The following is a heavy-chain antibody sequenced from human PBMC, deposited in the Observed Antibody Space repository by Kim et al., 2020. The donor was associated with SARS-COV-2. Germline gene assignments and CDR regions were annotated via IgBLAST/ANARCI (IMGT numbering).Heavy chain of an antibody. V-gene: IGHV3-74*01. J-gene: IGHJ4*02. CDR2: INPDGRST. D-gene: IGHD3-10*01. CDR1: QFALRNYY. CDR3: VREGGVFTKYFDF. Sequence: GGSLRLSCAASQFALRNYYMHWVRQPPGKGLVWVSRINPDGRSTAYADSVEGRFTVSRDNANNMLYLQMNSLRVEDTAVYYCVREGGVFTKYFDFWGQG.